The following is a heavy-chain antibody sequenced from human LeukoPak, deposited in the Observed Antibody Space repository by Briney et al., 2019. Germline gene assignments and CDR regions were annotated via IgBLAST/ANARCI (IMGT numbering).Heavy chain of an antibody. CDR3: AKGENYYDSSGYYHPLDY. J-gene: IGHJ4*02. Sequence: PGGSLRLSCVGSGFTFSSYSMNWVRQAPGKGLEWVAFIRYDGSNKYYADSVKGRFTISRDNSKNTLYLQMNSLRAEDTAVYYCAKGENYYDSSGYYHPLDYWGQGTLVTVSS. CDR2: IRYDGSNK. V-gene: IGHV3-30*02. CDR1: GFTFSSYS. D-gene: IGHD3-22*01.